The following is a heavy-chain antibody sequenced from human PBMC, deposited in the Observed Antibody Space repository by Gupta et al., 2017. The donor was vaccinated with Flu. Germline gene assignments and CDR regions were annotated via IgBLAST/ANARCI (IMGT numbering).Heavy chain of an antibody. CDR3: ARRGTYYFDF. CDR2: VHSSGNT. D-gene: IGHD1-7*01. J-gene: IGHJ4*02. CDR1: GGSINVFSFC. Sequence: SVAGGSINVFSFCWAWIRQVPGKGLEWIGYVHSSGNTYYNPSLRSRLMMSIDTAKNEFSLEMTSLTAADTAMYYCARRGTYYFDFWGQGALVTVSS. V-gene: IGHV4-31*03.